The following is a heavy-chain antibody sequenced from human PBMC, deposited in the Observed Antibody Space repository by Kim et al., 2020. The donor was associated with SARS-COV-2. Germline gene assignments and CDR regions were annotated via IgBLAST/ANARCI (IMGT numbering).Heavy chain of an antibody. CDR3: ARIALRFLEWQGAFDI. V-gene: IGHV4-4*02. CDR1: GGSISSSNW. J-gene: IGHJ3*02. Sequence: SETLSLTCAVSGGSISSSNWWSWVRQPPGKGLEWCGEIYHSGSTNYNPSLKSRVTITVDKSKNQFSLKLGSVTAADTAVYYCARIALRFLEWQGAFDIWGQGTMVTVSS. D-gene: IGHD3-3*01. CDR2: IYHSGST.